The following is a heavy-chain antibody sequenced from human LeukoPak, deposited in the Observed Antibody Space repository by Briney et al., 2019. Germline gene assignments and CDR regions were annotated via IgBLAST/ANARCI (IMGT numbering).Heavy chain of an antibody. J-gene: IGHJ3*02. D-gene: IGHD4-17*01. CDR1: GFTFDDYA. CDR3: AKDLCAVTTGCAFDI. V-gene: IGHV3-9*03. Sequence: GRSLRLCCAASGFTFDDYATHWIRQATGKGQERFSGSSWNSGSIGYADSVKGRITISRDNAKNSLYLQMNSLRAEDMALYYCAKDLCAVTTGCAFDIWGQGTMVTVSS. CDR2: SSWNSGSI.